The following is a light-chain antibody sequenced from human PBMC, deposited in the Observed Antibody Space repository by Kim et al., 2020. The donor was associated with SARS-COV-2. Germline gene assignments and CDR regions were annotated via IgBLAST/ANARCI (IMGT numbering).Light chain of an antibody. J-gene: IGKJ5*01. CDR2: AAS. CDR1: QSISSY. V-gene: IGKV1-39*01. Sequence: ACGGDRVTITWRASQSISSYFDWYQQKPGKAPKLLIYAASSLQSGVPSRFSGSGSGTDFPLTISSLQPEYFASYYWQQSYSTLITFGQGTRLEIK. CDR3: QQSYSTLIT.